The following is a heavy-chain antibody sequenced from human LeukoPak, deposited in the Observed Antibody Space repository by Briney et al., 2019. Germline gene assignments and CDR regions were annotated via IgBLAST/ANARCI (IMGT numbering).Heavy chain of an antibody. J-gene: IGHJ6*03. D-gene: IGHD3-10*01. CDR3: ARVRAGYYYMDV. CDR2: IYYSGST. V-gene: IGHV4-59*11. Sequence: SETLSLTCTVSGDSISSHYWSWIRQPPGKGLEWIGYIYYSGSTNYSPSLKSRVTISVDTSKTHFSLNLSSVTAADTAVYYCARVRAGYYYMDVWGKGTTVTVSS. CDR1: GDSISSHY.